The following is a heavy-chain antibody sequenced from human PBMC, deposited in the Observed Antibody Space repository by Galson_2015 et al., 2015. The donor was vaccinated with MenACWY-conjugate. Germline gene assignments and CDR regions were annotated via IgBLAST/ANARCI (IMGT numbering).Heavy chain of an antibody. CDR1: GLTFRNYW. CDR2: INPDGNSK. D-gene: IGHD7-27*01. Sequence: SLRLSCAASGLTFRNYWMHWVRQVPGKGLVWVSRINPDGNSKTYADSVKGRFTISRDNSRDTAYLQMNSLRADDTAVYYCAWGRNPTVNSMYLDYWGQGTPVTVSS. CDR3: AWGRNPTVNSMYLDY. J-gene: IGHJ4*02. V-gene: IGHV3-74*03.